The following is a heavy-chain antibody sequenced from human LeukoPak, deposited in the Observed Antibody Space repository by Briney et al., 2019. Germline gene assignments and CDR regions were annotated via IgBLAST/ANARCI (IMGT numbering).Heavy chain of an antibody. D-gene: IGHD2-2*01. CDR3: AKGLGYCSSTSCSKLSYYYGMDV. CDR1: GFTFYDYA. CDR2: ISWNSGSI. J-gene: IGHJ6*02. Sequence: PGGSLRLSCAASGFTFYDYAMHWVRQAPGKGLEWVSGISWNSGSIGYADSVKGRFTISRDNAKNSLYLQMNSLRAEDTALYYCAKGLGYCSSTSCSKLSYYYGMDVWGQGTTVTVSS. V-gene: IGHV3-9*01.